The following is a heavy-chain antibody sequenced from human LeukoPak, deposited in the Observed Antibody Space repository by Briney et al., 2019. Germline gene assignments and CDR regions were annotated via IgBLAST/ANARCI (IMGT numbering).Heavy chain of an antibody. CDR1: GFTFSSYG. CDR2: ISYDGSNK. V-gene: IGHV3-30*18. Sequence: GGSLRLSCAASGFTFSSYGMHWVRQAPGKGLEWVAVISYDGSNKYYADSVKGRFTISRGNSKNTLYLQMNSLRAEDTAVYYCAKEDGYDFWSGYYPVDYWGQGTLVTVSS. CDR3: AKEDGYDFWSGYYPVDY. J-gene: IGHJ4*02. D-gene: IGHD3-3*01.